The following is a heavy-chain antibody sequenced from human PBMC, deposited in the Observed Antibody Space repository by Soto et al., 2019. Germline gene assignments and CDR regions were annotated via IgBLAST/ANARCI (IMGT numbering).Heavy chain of an antibody. D-gene: IGHD2-15*01. CDR2: IIPIFGTA. CDR3: ARVSDPYDCSGGNCSDY. J-gene: IGHJ4*02. V-gene: IGHV1-69*01. CDR1: GGTFSSYA. Sequence: QVQLVQSGAEVKKPGSSVKVSCKASGGTFSSYAISWVRQAPGQGLEWMGGIIPIFGTANYAQKFQGRVTITADESTSTAYMELSSLRSEDTAVYYCARVSDPYDCSGGNCSDYWGQGTLVTVSS.